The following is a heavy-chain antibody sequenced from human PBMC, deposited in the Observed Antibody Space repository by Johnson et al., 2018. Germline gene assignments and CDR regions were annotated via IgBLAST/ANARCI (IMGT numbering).Heavy chain of an antibody. V-gene: IGHV3-30-3*01. CDR2: ISYDGSNK. CDR1: GFTFSSYA. D-gene: IGHD6-13*01. J-gene: IGHJ6*02. CDR3: ATSIAAAGSHYYYYGMDV. Sequence: QVQLVQSGGGVVQPGRSLRLSCAASGFTFSSYAMHWVRQAPGQGLEWVAVISYDGSNKYYADSVKGRFTISRDNSKNTLYLQMNSLRAEVTAVYYCATSIAAAGSHYYYYGMDVWGQGTTGTVSS.